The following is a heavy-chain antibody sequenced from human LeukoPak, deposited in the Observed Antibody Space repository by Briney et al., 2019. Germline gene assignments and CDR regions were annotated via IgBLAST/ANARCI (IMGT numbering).Heavy chain of an antibody. CDR3: AHGGASWGYYYLLDV. J-gene: IGHJ6*03. Sequence: KESGPTLVNPTQTLTLTCTFSGFALTTSGVGVGWVRQPPGKAPECLALIFWDDDKCYSPPLKSRPTMTKDTSKNQVVLTMSNMDLVDTATYYCAHGGASWGYYYLLDVWGKGTTVTVSS. CDR1: GFALTTSGVG. V-gene: IGHV2-5*02. D-gene: IGHD1-26*01. CDR2: IFWDDDK.